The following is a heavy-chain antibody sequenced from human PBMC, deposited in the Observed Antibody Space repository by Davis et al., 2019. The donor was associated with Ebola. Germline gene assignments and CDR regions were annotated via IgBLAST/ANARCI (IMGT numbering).Heavy chain of an antibody. CDR2: INPNDGRT. Sequence: ASVKVSCKASGYTFTNYYMHWVRQAPGQGLEWMGMINPNDGRTIYAQKFQGRVTVTRDTFTTTVYMDLSSLGSEDTALYYCTTPGGQDSGYDVFDIWGQGTMVTVSS. J-gene: IGHJ3*02. V-gene: IGHV1-46*03. CDR3: TTPGGQDSGYDVFDI. D-gene: IGHD5-12*01. CDR1: GYTFTNYY.